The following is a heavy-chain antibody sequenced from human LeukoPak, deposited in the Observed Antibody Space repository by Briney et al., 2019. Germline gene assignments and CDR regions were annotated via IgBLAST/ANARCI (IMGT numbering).Heavy chain of an antibody. Sequence: SQTLSLTCALSGDSVSSNGASWNWLRQSPSRGLEWLGRTYYRSQQWHSDYAPSVKGRITLNPDTSKNQFSLQLNSVTPEDTALYYCGRETDFGVVTNWGQGTLVTVSS. CDR1: GDSVSSNGAS. CDR3: GRETDFGVVTN. CDR2: TYYRSQQWHS. J-gene: IGHJ4*02. V-gene: IGHV6-1*01. D-gene: IGHD3-3*01.